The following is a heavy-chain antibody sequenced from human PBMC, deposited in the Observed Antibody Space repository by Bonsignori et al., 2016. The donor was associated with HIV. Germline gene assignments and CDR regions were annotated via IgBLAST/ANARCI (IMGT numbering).Heavy chain of an antibody. CDR3: ARVLKWGGNFDY. J-gene: IGHJ4*02. D-gene: IGHD7-27*01. Sequence: GSLRLSCTVSGASITSYYWSWIRQPPGKGLEWIGYIYYTGSTNYNPSLKSRLTISVDTSKNQFSLRLTSVTAADTAVYYCARVLKWGGNFDYWGQGTLVTVSS. CDR1: GASITSYY. CDR2: IYYTGST. V-gene: IGHV4-59*01.